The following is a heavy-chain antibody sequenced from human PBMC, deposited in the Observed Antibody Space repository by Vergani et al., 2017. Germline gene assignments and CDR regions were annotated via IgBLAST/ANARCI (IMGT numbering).Heavy chain of an antibody. CDR1: GYTFTSYY. CDR2: INPSGGST. Sequence: QVQLVQSGAEVKKPGASVKVSCKASGYTFTSYYMHWVRQAPVQGLEWMGIINPSGGSTSYAQKFQGRVTMTRDTSTSTVYMELSSLRSEDTAVYYCAREGSAMACFDYWGQGTLVTVSS. V-gene: IGHV1-46*01. D-gene: IGHD5-18*01. CDR3: AREGSAMACFDY. J-gene: IGHJ4*02.